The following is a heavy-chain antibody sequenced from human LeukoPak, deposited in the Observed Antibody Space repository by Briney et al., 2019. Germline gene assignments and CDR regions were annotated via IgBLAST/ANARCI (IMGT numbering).Heavy chain of an antibody. Sequence: GGSLRLSCAASGFTFSTYAVNWVRQAPGKGLEWVSAITGSGGATYYADSVKGRFTISRDNSKNTLYLQMSSLRAEDTAVYYCAREDGDSSGYWDWFDPWGQGTLVTVSS. CDR3: AREDGDSSGYWDWFDP. CDR2: ITGSGGAT. CDR1: GFTFSTYA. V-gene: IGHV3-23*01. J-gene: IGHJ5*02. D-gene: IGHD3-22*01.